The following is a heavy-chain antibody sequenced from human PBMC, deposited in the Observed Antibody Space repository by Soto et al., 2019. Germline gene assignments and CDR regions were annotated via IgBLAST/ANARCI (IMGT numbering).Heavy chain of an antibody. V-gene: IGHV4-59*01. CDR2: IYYSGST. CDR3: AREANDFEKGNWFDP. J-gene: IGHJ5*02. Sequence: ASETLSLTCTVSGGSISSYYWSWIRQPPGKGLEWIGYIYYSGSTNYNPSLKSRVTISVDTSKNQFSLKLSSVTAADTVVYYCAREANDFEKGNWFDPWGQGTLVTVS. D-gene: IGHD3-3*01. CDR1: GGSISSYY.